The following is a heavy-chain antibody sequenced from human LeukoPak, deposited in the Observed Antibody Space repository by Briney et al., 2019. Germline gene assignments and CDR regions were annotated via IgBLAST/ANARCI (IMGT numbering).Heavy chain of an antibody. CDR2: IIPIFSTA. V-gene: IGHV1-69*06. Sequence: SVKVSCKASGGSFNSYAISWVRQAPGQGLEWMGGIIPIFSTANYAQKFQGRVTITADKSTNTAYMELSSLRSEDTAVYYCARSQPLAYFDLWGRGTLVTVSS. CDR3: ARSQPLAYFDL. CDR1: GGSFNSYA. J-gene: IGHJ2*01.